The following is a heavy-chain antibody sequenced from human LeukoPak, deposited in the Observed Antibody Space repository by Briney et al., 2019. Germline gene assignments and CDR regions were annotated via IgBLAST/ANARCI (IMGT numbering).Heavy chain of an antibody. Sequence: SETLSLTCTVSGGSISSYYWSWLRQPPGKGLEWIGYIYYSGSTNYNPSLKSRVTISVDTSKNQFSLKLSSVTAADTAVYYCAREYGSGSHDYWGQGTLVTVSS. J-gene: IGHJ4*02. V-gene: IGHV4-59*01. CDR1: GGSISSYY. D-gene: IGHD3-10*01. CDR2: IYYSGST. CDR3: AREYGSGSHDY.